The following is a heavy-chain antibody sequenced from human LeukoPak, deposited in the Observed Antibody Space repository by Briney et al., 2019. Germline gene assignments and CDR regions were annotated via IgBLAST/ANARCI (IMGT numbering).Heavy chain of an antibody. CDR1: GYSISRGCY. V-gene: IGHV4-38-2*02. CDR3: ARRTTYFGWRPSESPSCFDY. J-gene: IGHJ4*02. Sequence: SETLSLTCTVSGYSISRGCYWGWIRQPPGKGLEWIGSIYHSGSIHYNPSLKSRVTISIDTSKNQFSLKLSSVTAADTAVYYCARRTTYFGWRPSESPSCFDYWGQGTLVTVSS. CDR2: IYHSGSI. D-gene: IGHD3-9*01.